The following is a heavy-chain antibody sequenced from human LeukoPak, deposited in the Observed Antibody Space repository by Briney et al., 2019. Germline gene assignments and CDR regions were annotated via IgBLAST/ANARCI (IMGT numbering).Heavy chain of an antibody. D-gene: IGHD4-4*01. CDR3: ARATGPYDYFDY. J-gene: IGHJ4*02. V-gene: IGHV1-2*02. CDR1: RYTFTGYY. CDR2: INPNSGGT. Sequence: ASVKVSCKASRYTFTGYYMHWVRQAPGQGLEWMGWINPNSGGTNYAQKFQGRVTMTRDTSISTAYMELSRLGSDDTAVYYCARATGPYDYFDYWGQGTLVTVSS.